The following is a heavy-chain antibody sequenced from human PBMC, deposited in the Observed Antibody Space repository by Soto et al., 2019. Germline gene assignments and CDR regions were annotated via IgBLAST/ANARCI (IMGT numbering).Heavy chain of an antibody. Sequence: ASVKVSCKASGYTFTSYYMHWVRQAPGQGLGWMGIINPSGGSTSYAQKFQGRVTMTRDTSTSTVYMELSSLRSEDTAVYYCARDRSRYYYDSSGYYLYNWFGPWGQGTLVTVSS. CDR3: ARDRSRYYYDSSGYYLYNWFGP. D-gene: IGHD3-22*01. V-gene: IGHV1-46*01. CDR2: INPSGGST. CDR1: GYTFTSYY. J-gene: IGHJ5*02.